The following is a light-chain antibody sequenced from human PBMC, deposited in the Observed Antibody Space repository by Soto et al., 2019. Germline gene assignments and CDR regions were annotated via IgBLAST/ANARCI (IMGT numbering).Light chain of an antibody. Sequence: DIQMTQSPSSVSASVGDRVTITCRASQDIASWLAWYQQRPGKAPTLLIYAASRLRSGVPSRFRGSRSGTDFTLNIMSIQPEAFATYYCQQASTLPFTFGPGTKV. CDR1: QDIASW. CDR2: AAS. J-gene: IGKJ3*01. V-gene: IGKV1-12*01. CDR3: QQASTLPFT.